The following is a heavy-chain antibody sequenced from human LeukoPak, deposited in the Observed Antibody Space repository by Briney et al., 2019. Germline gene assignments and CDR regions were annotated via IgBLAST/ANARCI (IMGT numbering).Heavy chain of an antibody. CDR2: IYYSGTT. Sequence: SETLSLTCTVSGGSMSSYYWIWIRQPPGKGLEWIGYIYYSGTTSYNPSLKSRVTISVDRSKNQFSLKLSSVTAADTAVYYCASRWFGDPVDYWGQGTLVTVSS. D-gene: IGHD3-10*01. CDR3: ASRWFGDPVDY. V-gene: IGHV4-59*12. J-gene: IGHJ4*02. CDR1: GGSMSSYY.